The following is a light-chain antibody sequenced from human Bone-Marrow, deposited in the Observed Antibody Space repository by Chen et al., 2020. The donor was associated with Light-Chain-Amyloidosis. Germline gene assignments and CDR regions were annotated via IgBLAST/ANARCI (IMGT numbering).Light chain of an antibody. CDR3: QQYNQWPKT. V-gene: IGKV3-15*01. CDR2: GAS. CDR1: QSVSSN. J-gene: IGKJ1*01. Sequence: EIVMTQSPATLSVSPGERATLSCRASQSVSSNLAWYQQKPGQAPRLLIYGASTRATGIPARFSCSGSGTDFTLTISSIEAEDFAVYSCQQYNQWPKTFGRGTKVEI.